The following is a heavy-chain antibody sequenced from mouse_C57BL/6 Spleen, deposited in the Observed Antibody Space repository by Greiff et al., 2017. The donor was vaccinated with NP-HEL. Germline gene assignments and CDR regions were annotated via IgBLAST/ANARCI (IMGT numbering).Heavy chain of an antibody. J-gene: IGHJ2*01. CDR1: GYAFSSSW. Sequence: QVQLKESGPELVKPGASVKISCKASGYAFSSSWMNWVKQRPGKGLEWIGRIYPGAGDTNYNGKFKGKATLTADKSSSTAYMQLSSLTSEDSAVYFCARIGITTVVAPFDYWGQGTTLTVSS. CDR2: IYPGAGDT. CDR3: ARIGITTVVAPFDY. D-gene: IGHD1-1*01. V-gene: IGHV1-82*01.